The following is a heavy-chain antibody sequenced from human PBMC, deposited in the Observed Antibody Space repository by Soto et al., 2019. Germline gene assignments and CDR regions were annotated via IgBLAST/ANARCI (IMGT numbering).Heavy chain of an antibody. CDR2: IYYSGST. J-gene: IGHJ2*01. CDR1: GGSVSTGVHY. Sequence: QVQLQESGPGLVKPSETLSLTCTVSVSGGSVSTGVHYWSWIRQPPGKGLEWIGYIYYSGSTNYSPSRKSRVTISVDTSKIQFSLTLTSVTAADTAVYYCARGYYTSWYWFDRWGRGTLVTVSS. D-gene: IGHD6-13*01. V-gene: IGHV4-61*08. CDR3: ARGYYTSWYWFDR.